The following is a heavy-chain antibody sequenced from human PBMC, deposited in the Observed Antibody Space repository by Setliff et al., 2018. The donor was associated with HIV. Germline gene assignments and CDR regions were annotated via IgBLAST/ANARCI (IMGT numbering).Heavy chain of an antibody. Sequence: GGSLRLSCVASGFTFNNAWMNWVRQAPGKGLEWLGRIKKSSDGGKTDDASPVKSRFTISRDDSKNTLYLQMNSLKTEDTGVYYCAQAQTSVSGSYYQYLQHWGQGTLVTVSS. CDR1: GFTFNNAW. D-gene: IGHD3-10*01. CDR3: AQAQTSVSGSYYQYLQH. CDR2: IKKSSDGGKT. V-gene: IGHV3-15*01. J-gene: IGHJ1*01.